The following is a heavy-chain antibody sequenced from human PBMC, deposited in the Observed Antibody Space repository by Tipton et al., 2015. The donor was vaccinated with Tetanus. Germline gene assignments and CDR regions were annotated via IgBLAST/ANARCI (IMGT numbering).Heavy chain of an antibody. CDR1: GYTFNTFG. V-gene: IGHV1-18*01. D-gene: IGHD2-2*01. CDR3: ARVPTNPLAVDRPTDY. J-gene: IGHJ4*02. Sequence: QLVQSGAEVKKPGASVKVSCKASGYTFNTFGISWVRQAPGQGLEWIGWISVYNGNTNYGQNVQGRVTMTTDTPTSTAYMELRSLTSDDTAVYYCARVPTNPLAVDRPTDYWGQGTLVTVSS. CDR2: ISVYNGNT.